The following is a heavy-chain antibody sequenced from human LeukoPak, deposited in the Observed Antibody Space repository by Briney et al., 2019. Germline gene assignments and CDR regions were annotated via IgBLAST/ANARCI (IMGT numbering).Heavy chain of an antibody. CDR3: ARGVIQRRHYYGSGSNLVWCDP. Sequence: SETLSLTCAVYGGSFSGYYWSWIRQPPGKGLEWIGEINHSGSTNYNPSLKSRVTISVDTSKNQFSLKLSSVTAADTAVYYCARGVIQRRHYYGSGSNLVWCDPWGQGTLVTVSS. J-gene: IGHJ5*02. CDR1: GGSFSGYY. CDR2: INHSGST. V-gene: IGHV4-34*01. D-gene: IGHD3-10*01.